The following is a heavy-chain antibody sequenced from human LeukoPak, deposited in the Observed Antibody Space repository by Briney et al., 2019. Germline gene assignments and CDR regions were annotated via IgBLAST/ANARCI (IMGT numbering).Heavy chain of an antibody. J-gene: IGHJ3*01. D-gene: IGHD6-25*01. Sequence: GESLKISCKGSGYSFTSYWIGWVRQMPGKGLGWMGIIYPGDSDTRYRPSFQGQVTISADKSNSTAYLQWSSLKASDTAMYFCARQAYSSGHDAFYFWGQGTMVTVSS. V-gene: IGHV5-51*01. CDR3: ARQAYSSGHDAFYF. CDR2: IYPGDSDT. CDR1: GYSFTSYW.